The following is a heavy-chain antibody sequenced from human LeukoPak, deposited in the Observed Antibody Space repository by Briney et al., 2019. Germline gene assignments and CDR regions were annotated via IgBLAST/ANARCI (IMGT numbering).Heavy chain of an antibody. Sequence: WESVTLTCSVSGFIFSELVMKRVRQCPGKGREGGASIQSNGNKNYSTESGRGRFTIYRDNDKNTLYLKMKTLRAEDTAIFYCARCVTSWPQGPYHFDYWGQGILVTVSS. D-gene: IGHD2-2*01. V-gene: IGHV3-30*02. J-gene: IGHJ4*02. CDR2: IQSNGNKN. CDR1: GFIFSELV. CDR3: ARCVTSWPQGPYHFDY.